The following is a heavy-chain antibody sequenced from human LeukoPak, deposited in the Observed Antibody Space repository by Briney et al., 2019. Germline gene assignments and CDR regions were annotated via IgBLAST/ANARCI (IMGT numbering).Heavy chain of an antibody. D-gene: IGHD3-16*01. V-gene: IGHV4-39*01. J-gene: IGHJ5*02. CDR1: GGPLRSSTYY. CDR3: ARQFVGGLLDIDT. Sequence: PSETLSLTCTVSGGPLRSSTYYWGWIRQPPGKGLEWIGAVHYSGNTDYNPSLKSRVTMTVDTSKNLFSLNLNSVAAADTAVYYCARQFVGGLLDIDTWGPGTLVPVSS. CDR2: VHYSGNT.